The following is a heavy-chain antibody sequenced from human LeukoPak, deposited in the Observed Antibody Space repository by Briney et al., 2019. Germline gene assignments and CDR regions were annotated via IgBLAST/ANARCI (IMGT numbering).Heavy chain of an antibody. CDR2: INHSGST. CDR1: GGSFSGYY. D-gene: IGHD2-2*01. Sequence: SETLSLTCAVYGGSFSGYYWSWIRQPPGKGLEWIGEINHSGSTNYNPSLKSRVTISVDTSKNQFSLKLSSVTAADTAAYYCARSFDCSSTSCTPGGFDYWAREPWSPSPQ. V-gene: IGHV4-34*01. CDR3: ARSFDCSSTSCTPGGFDY. J-gene: IGHJ4*02.